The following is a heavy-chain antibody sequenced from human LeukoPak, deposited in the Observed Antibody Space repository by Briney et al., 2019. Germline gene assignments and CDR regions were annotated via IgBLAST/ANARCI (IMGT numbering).Heavy chain of an antibody. J-gene: IGHJ4*02. CDR3: AREGPFGSSWLDY. V-gene: IGHV3-64*01. CDR1: GFTFSSYA. D-gene: IGHD6-13*01. CDR2: ISSDGAST. Sequence: PGGSLRLSCAASGFTFSSYAIHWVRQAPGKGLEYDSAISSDGASTYYANSVKGRFTISRDNSKNTLYLQMGSLRGEDMAVYYCAREGPFGSSWLDYWGQGTLVTVSS.